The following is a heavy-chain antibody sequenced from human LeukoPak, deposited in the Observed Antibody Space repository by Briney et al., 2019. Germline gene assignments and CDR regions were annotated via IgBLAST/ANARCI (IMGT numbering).Heavy chain of an antibody. V-gene: IGHV3-30*02. CDR2: IRYDGSNK. D-gene: IGHD4-17*01. CDR3: AKDSYGDYEGYYFDY. Sequence: GGSLRLSCAASGFTFSSYGMHWVRQAPGKGLEWVAFIRYDGSNKYYTDSVKGRFTISRDNSKNTLYLQMNSLRAEDTAVCYCAKDSYGDYEGYYFDYWGQGTLVTVSS. J-gene: IGHJ4*02. CDR1: GFTFSSYG.